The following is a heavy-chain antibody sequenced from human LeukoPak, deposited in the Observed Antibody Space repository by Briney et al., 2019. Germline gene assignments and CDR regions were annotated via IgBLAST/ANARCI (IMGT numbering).Heavy chain of an antibody. D-gene: IGHD2-2*01. CDR1: GGSISSYY. CDR3: AREPRGNCSSTSCPFYYYMDV. CDR2: IYYSGRT. Sequence: SETLSLTCTVSGGSISSYYWNWIRQPPGKGLEWIGYIYYSGRTNYNPSLKSRVTISVDTSKNQFSLKLSSVTAADTAVYYCAREPRGNCSSTSCPFYYYMDVWGKGTTVTVSS. J-gene: IGHJ6*03. V-gene: IGHV4-59*01.